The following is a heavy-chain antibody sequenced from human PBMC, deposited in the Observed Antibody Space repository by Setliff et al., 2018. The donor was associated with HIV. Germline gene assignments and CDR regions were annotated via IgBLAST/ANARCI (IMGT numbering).Heavy chain of an antibody. Sequence: SETLSLTCTVSGGSVSDTSYYWGWIRQPPGKGLEWLANVYYSGGTYYNPSLNSRVTISVGTSRNQFSLKLTSVTAADTALYFCARLGDSGYDFRGYFDYWGQGKLVTVS. V-gene: IGHV4-39*01. D-gene: IGHD5-12*01. J-gene: IGHJ4*02. CDR3: ARLGDSGYDFRGYFDY. CDR1: GGSVSDTSYY. CDR2: VYYSGGT.